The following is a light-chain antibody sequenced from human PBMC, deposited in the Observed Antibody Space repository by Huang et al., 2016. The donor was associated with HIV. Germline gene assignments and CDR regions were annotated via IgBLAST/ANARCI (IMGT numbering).Light chain of an antibody. Sequence: IQLTQSPSSLSASMGDRVTITCRASQGISTSLAWYQQKPGKAPNLLIFDASSLRSGVPSRCSGSRSGTVFTLSISSLQPEDFATYFCQQLRSYPLTFGGGTKVEIK. CDR1: QGISTS. J-gene: IGKJ4*01. CDR3: QQLRSYPLT. V-gene: IGKV1-9*01. CDR2: DAS.